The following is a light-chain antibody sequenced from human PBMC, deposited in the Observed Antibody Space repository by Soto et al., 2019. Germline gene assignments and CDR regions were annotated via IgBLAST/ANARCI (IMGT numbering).Light chain of an antibody. CDR2: KAS. CDR3: QHYYSDSAA. Sequence: DIQMTQSPSTLSGSVGARVTITCRASQTISSWLAWYQQKPGKAPKLLIYKASTLKSGVPSRFSGSGSGTEFTLTISSLQPDDFATYYCQHYYSDSAAFGQGTKVELK. J-gene: IGKJ1*01. CDR1: QTISSW. V-gene: IGKV1-5*03.